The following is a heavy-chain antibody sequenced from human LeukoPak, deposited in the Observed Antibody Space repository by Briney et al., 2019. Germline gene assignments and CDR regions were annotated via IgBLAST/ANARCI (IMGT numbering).Heavy chain of an antibody. CDR3: ARRAVCGGDCYSRWFDP. CDR1: GGTLSSYA. Sequence: SVTVSCKASGGTLSSYAISWVRQAPRQGLEWMGGIIPIFGTANYAQKFQGRVTITADESTSTAYMELSSLRSEDTAVYYCARRAVCGGDCYSRWFDPWGQGTLVTVSS. CDR2: IIPIFGTA. V-gene: IGHV1-69*13. D-gene: IGHD2-21*02. J-gene: IGHJ5*02.